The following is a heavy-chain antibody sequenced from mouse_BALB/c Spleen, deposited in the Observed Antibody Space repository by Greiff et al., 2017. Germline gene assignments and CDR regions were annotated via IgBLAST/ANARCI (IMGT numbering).Heavy chain of an antibody. V-gene: IGHV2-9*02. CDR1: GFSLTSYG. D-gene: IGHD2-4*01. J-gene: IGHJ4*01. CDR2: IWAGGST. Sequence: QVQLKESGPGLVAPSQSLSITCTVSGFSLTSYGVHWVRQPPGKGLEWLGVIWAGGSTNYNSALMSRLSISKDNSKSQVFLKMNSLQTDDTAMYYCAREFMITTNYYAMDYWGQGTSVTVSS. CDR3: AREFMITTNYYAMDY.